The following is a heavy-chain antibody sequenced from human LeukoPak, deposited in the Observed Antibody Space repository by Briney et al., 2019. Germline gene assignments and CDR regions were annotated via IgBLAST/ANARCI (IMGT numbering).Heavy chain of an antibody. CDR2: IRYDGSNK. J-gene: IGHJ4*02. D-gene: IGHD3-9*01. CDR1: GFTFSSYA. CDR3: ARTTKEFDILTGYYFDY. Sequence: GGSLRLSCAASGFTFSSYAMHWVRQAPGKGLEWVAFIRYDGSNKYYADSVKGRFTISRDNSKNTLSLQMNSLRAVDTAVYYCARTTKEFDILTGYYFDYWGQGTLVTVSS. V-gene: IGHV3-30*14.